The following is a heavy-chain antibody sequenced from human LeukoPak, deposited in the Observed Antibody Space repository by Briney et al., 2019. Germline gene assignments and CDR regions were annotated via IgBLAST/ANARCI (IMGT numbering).Heavy chain of an antibody. Sequence: GGSLRLSCAASGFTFSGFVISWVRQAPGKGPQWVADISGSGGITYYADSVKGRFSVSRDNSKNMVYLELNSLRAEDTAVYYCAKNHEHGRYAGFDFWAEGALVAVSS. D-gene: IGHD2-2*01. J-gene: IGHJ3*01. CDR2: ISGSGGIT. CDR3: AKNHEHGRYAGFDF. CDR1: GFTFSGFV. V-gene: IGHV3-23*01.